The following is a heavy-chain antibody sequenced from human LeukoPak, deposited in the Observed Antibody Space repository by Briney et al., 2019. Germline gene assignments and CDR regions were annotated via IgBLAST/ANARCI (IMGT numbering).Heavy chain of an antibody. CDR2: ISDRGKT. D-gene: IGHD6-13*01. CDR1: GITFSSYD. V-gene: IGHV3-23*01. J-gene: IGHJ4*02. CDR3: AKGGRHIPAAYDY. Sequence: GSLRLSCVASGITFSSYDMSWVRQAPGKGLEWISAISDRGKTDYADSVKGRFTISRDNSKNTLSLQMESLRAGDTAVYFCAKGGRHIPAAYDYWGQGALVTVSS.